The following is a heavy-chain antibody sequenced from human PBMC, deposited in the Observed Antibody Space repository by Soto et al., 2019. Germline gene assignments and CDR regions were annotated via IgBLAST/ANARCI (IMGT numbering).Heavy chain of an antibody. CDR3: ARDQYQPLLWGTGGHYGMDV. V-gene: IGHV3-21*01. J-gene: IGHJ6*02. Sequence: GGSLRLSCAASGFTFSSYSMNWVRQAPGKGLEWVSSISSSSSYIYYADSVKGRFTISRDNAKNSLYLQMNSLRAEDTAVYYCARDQYQPLLWGTGGHYGMDVWGQGTTVTVSS. CDR2: ISSSSSYI. D-gene: IGHD2-2*01. CDR1: GFTFSSYS.